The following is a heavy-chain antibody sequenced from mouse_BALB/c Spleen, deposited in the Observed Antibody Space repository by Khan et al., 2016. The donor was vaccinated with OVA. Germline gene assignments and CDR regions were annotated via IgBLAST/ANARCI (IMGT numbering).Heavy chain of an antibody. Sequence: QIQLVQSGAELAKPGASVKMSRKASGYTFTTYWMHWVKQRPGQGLEWIGYINPTSGYTDYNEKFKDRATLSADKSSSTAYMQLSSLTSEDSAVYYCTRDRIDYWGQGTTLTVSS. V-gene: IGHV1-7*01. CDR1: GYTFTTYW. J-gene: IGHJ2*01. CDR2: INPTSGYT. CDR3: TRDRIDY.